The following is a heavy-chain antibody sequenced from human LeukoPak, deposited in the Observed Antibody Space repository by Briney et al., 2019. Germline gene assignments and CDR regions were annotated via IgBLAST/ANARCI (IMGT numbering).Heavy chain of an antibody. CDR2: IYYSGST. V-gene: IGHV4-39*01. Sequence: PSETLSLTCTVSGGSISSSSYYWGWIRQPPGKGLEWIGSIYYSGSTYYNPSLKSRVTISVDTSKNQFSLKLSSVTAADTAVYYYARLRDSGSYYVGEVNYWGQGTLVTVSS. J-gene: IGHJ4*02. D-gene: IGHD1-26*01. CDR3: ARLRDSGSYYVGEVNY. CDR1: GGSISSSSYY.